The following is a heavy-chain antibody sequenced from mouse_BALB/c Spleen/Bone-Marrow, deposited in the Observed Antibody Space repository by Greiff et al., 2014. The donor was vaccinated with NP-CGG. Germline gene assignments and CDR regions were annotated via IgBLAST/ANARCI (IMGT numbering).Heavy chain of an antibody. CDR2: IHPNSGNT. D-gene: IGHD2-14*01. V-gene: IGHV1S130*01. Sequence: QVQLQQSGSVLVRPGTSVNLSCKASGFTFTSSWMHWAKQRPGQGLEWIGDIHPNSGNTYYNEKFKGKATLTVDSSSSPAYVDLSSLTSEDSAVYFCARSYRFWYFDVWGAGTTVTVSS. CDR3: ARSYRFWYFDV. CDR1: GFTFTSSW. J-gene: IGHJ1*01.